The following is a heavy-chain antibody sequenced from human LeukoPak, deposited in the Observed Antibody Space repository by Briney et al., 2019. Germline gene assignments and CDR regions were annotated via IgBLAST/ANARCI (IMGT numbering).Heavy chain of an antibody. CDR2: TSGSGGRT. V-gene: IGHV3-23*01. CDR3: AKNGGSQCYSHLDS. J-gene: IGHJ4*02. D-gene: IGHD2-15*01. CDR1: GFTFSSYA. Sequence: GGSLRLSCAVSGFTFSSYAMSWGRQAPGKGREWGSGTSGSGGRTYYAGSVKGGFTISREKKKNTLYLQKNSLRVEDTAVYYCAKNGGSQCYSHLDSWGQGTLVTVSS.